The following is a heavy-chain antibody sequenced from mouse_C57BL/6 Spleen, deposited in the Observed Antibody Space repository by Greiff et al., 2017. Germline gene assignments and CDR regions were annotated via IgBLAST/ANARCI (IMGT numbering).Heavy chain of an antibody. CDR2: ISSGSSTI. CDR3: ARECDYYARAMDD. CDR1: GFTFSDYG. J-gene: IGHJ4*01. D-gene: IGHD1-1*01. Sequence: EVQGVESGGGLVKPGGSLKLSCAASGFTFSDYGMHWVRQAPEKGLEWVAYISSGSSTIYYADNVKGRFTITRDNAKNTVYLQMTSLRSEDTAEYYCARECDYYARAMDDWGQGTSVTVSS. V-gene: IGHV5-17*01.